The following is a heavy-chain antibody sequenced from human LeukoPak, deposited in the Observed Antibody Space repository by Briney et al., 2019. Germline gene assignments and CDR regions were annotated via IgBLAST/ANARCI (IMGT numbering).Heavy chain of an antibody. CDR3: AKYGPQDSGSSHFDY. J-gene: IGHJ4*02. Sequence: GRSLRLSCAASGFTFSSYAMSWVRQAPGKGLEWVSAIRDSGSSTHYADSVKGRFTTSRDNSKNTLFLQMNSLRAEDTAIYYCAKYGPQDSGSSHFDYWGQGALVTVSS. V-gene: IGHV3-23*01. CDR2: IRDSGSST. D-gene: IGHD1-26*01. CDR1: GFTFSSYA.